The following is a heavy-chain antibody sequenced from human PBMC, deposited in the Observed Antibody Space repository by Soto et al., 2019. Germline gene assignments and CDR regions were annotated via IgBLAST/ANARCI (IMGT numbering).Heavy chain of an antibody. V-gene: IGHV3-9*01. Sequence: EVQLVESGGGLVQPGRSLRLSCAASGFTFDDYAMHWVRQAPGKGLEWVSGISWNSGRIGYADSVKGRFTISRDNAKNSLYLQMNSLRAEDTALYYCAKDLGTGMTTVTRFDYWGQGTLVTVSS. J-gene: IGHJ4*02. CDR3: AKDLGTGMTTVTRFDY. CDR2: ISWNSGRI. D-gene: IGHD4-17*01. CDR1: GFTFDDYA.